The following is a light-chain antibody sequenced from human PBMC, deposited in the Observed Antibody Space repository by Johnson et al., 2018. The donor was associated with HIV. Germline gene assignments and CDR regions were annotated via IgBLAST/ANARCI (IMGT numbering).Light chain of an antibody. CDR1: SSNIGSNT. V-gene: IGLV1-44*01. CDR3: AAWDDSLNGYV. CDR2: SNN. J-gene: IGLJ1*01. Sequence: QSILTQPPSVSAAPGQKVTISCSGSSSNIGSNTVNWYQQLPGTAPKLLIYSNNQRPSGVPDRFSGYKSGTSASLAISGLQSEDEADYYCAAWDDSLNGYVFGTETKVTVL.